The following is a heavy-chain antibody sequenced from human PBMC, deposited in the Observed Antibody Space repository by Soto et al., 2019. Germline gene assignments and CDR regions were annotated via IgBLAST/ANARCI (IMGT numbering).Heavy chain of an antibody. CDR1: GYRFTTYG. Sequence: ASVKVSCKVSGYRFTTYGINWVRQAPGQGLEWVGWFNPDNQNTNYAQKFRDRVSLTTDSSTNTAYMELRDLRSDDTAVYYCARVRFGDPFEFWGQGSLVTFSS. V-gene: IGHV1-18*01. CDR3: ARVRFGDPFEF. J-gene: IGHJ4*02. CDR2: FNPDNQNT. D-gene: IGHD3-16*01.